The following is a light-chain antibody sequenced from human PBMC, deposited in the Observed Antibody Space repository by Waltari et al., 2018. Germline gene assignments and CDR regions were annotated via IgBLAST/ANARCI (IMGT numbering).Light chain of an antibody. CDR3: CSYAGTSTVV. J-gene: IGLJ2*01. Sequence: QSALTQPASVSGSPGQSITISCTGTSSDVGSYNLVSWYQQHPGKAPKLMIYEGSKWPSGVSERFSGSKSGNPASLTISGLQAEDEADYYCCSYAGTSTVVFGGGTKLTVL. V-gene: IGLV2-23*01. CDR2: EGS. CDR1: SSDVGSYNL.